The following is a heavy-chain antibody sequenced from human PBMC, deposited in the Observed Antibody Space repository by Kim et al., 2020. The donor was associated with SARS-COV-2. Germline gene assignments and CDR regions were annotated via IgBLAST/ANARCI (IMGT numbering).Heavy chain of an antibody. CDR1: GFTFSSFV. CDR3: ARYCSTTRCNKYGMDV. V-gene: IGHV3-48*03. Sequence: GGSLRLSCTTFGFTFSSFVISWVRQAPGKGLEWVSYISHSDDTIYHGDSVRGRFTISRDNARDTVYLQMNSLRVEDTAVYYCARYCSTTRCNKYGMDVWGQGTTVTVAS. CDR2: ISHSDDTI. D-gene: IGHD2-2*01. J-gene: IGHJ6*02.